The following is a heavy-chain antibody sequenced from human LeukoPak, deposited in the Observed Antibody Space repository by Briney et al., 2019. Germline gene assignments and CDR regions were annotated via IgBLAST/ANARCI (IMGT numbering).Heavy chain of an antibody. CDR3: ASTQKIVEMATIGYYFDY. D-gene: IGHD5-24*01. J-gene: IGHJ4*02. CDR2: IIPIFGTA. V-gene: IGHV1-69*13. Sequence: SVKVSCKASGGTFSSYAISWVRQAPGQGLEWTGGIIPIFGTANYAQKFQGRVTITADESTGTVYMELSSLRSEDTAVYYCASTQKIVEMATIGYYFDYWGQGTLVTVSS. CDR1: GGTFSSYA.